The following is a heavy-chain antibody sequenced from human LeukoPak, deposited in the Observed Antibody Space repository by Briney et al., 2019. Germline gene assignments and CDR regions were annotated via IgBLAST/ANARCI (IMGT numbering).Heavy chain of an antibody. CDR1: GFTFSSYS. CDR3: ARKGLAHWFDP. Sequence: GGSLGLSCAASGFTFSSYSMNWVRQAPGKGLEWVSSISSSSSYIYYADSVKGRFTISRDNAKNSLYLQMNSLRAEDTAVYYCARKGLAHWFDPWGQGTLVTVSS. J-gene: IGHJ5*02. CDR2: ISSSSSYI. D-gene: IGHD6-19*01. V-gene: IGHV3-21*01.